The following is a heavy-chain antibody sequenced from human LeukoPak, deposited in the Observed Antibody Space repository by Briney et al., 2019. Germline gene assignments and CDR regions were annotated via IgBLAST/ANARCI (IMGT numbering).Heavy chain of an antibody. CDR2: INPNSGGT. V-gene: IGHV1-2*02. J-gene: IGHJ4*02. Sequence: ASVKVSCKASGYTFTGYYMYWVRHAHGQGLEWMGWINPNSGGTNYAQKFQGRVTMTRETSISTAYMELSRLRSDDTAVYYCARDGLAYCGGDCFSSWGQGTLVTVSS. CDR1: GYTFTGYY. D-gene: IGHD2-21*01. CDR3: ARDGLAYCGGDCFSS.